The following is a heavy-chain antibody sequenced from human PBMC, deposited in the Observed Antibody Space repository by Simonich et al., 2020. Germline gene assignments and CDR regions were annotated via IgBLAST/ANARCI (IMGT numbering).Heavy chain of an antibody. V-gene: IGHV1-2*02. J-gene: IGHJ3*02. CDR2: INPNSGGT. Sequence: QVQLVQSGAEVKKPGASVKVSCKASGYTFTGYYMHWVRQAPGQGLEWMGWINPNSGGTNYAKKFQGRGTMTRDTSISKAYMELSRLRSDDTAVYYCARVRFEAFDIWGQGTMVTVSS. CDR3: ARVRFEAFDI. CDR1: GYTFTGYY.